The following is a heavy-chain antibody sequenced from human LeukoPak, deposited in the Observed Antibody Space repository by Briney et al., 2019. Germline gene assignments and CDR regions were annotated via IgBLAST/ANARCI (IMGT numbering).Heavy chain of an antibody. V-gene: IGHV4-61*01. D-gene: IGHD5-12*01. CDR1: GGSISSGTYY. Sequence: SETLSLTCTVSGGSISSGTYYWSWIRQTPGKGLEWIGYIYYTGSTKYNPSLKSRVTISVDTSKNQFSLKLSSVTAADTAVYYCAREGYRLWGQGTLVTVSS. CDR3: AREGYRL. J-gene: IGHJ4*02. CDR2: IYYTGST.